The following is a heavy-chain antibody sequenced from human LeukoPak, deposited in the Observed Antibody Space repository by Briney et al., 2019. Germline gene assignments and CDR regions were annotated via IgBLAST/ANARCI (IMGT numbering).Heavy chain of an antibody. J-gene: IGHJ4*02. V-gene: IGHV4-38-2*01. CDR3: ARGPDSYGYSGY. D-gene: IGHD5-18*01. CDR2: IYHSGST. CDR1: GYSISSGYY. Sequence: SETLSLTCAVSGYSISSGYYWGWIRQPPGKGPEWIGSIYHSGSTYYNPSLKSRVTISVDTSKNQLPLKLSSVTAADTAVYYCARGPDSYGYSGYWGQGTLVTVSS.